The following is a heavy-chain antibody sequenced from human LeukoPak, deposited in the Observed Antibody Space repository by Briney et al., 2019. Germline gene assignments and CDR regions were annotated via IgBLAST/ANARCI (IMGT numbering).Heavy chain of an antibody. CDR1: GGSISSGGYY. V-gene: IGHV4-30-2*01. J-gene: IGHJ3*02. CDR2: IYHSGST. CDR3: AREVTIFGVVRAFDI. Sequence: KASETLSLTCTVSGGSISSGGYYWSWIRQPPGKGLEWIAYIYHSGSTYYNPSLKSRVTISVDRSKNQFSLKLSSVTAADTAVYYCAREVTIFGVVRAFDIWGQGTMVTVSS. D-gene: IGHD3-3*01.